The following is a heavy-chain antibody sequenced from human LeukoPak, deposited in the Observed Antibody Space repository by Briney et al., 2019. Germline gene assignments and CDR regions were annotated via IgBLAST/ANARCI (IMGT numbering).Heavy chain of an antibody. D-gene: IGHD4-17*01. CDR2: INSDGSVT. V-gene: IGHV3-74*01. Sequence: GGPLRLSCAVSGFTFRNSWMHCARQAPGKRLVWFSRINSDGSVTIYADSVKGRFTISRDNAKDTLYLQMNSLRAEDTAVYYCARSPYGVSFDYWGQGTLVTVSS. J-gene: IGHJ4*02. CDR1: GFTFRNSW. CDR3: ARSPYGVSFDY.